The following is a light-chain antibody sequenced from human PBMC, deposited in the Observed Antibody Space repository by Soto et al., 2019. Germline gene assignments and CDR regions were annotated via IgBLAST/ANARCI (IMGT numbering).Light chain of an antibody. CDR2: SNN. CDR3: AAWDDSLNAVV. Sequence: QSALTQPPSASGTPGQRVTISCSGSSSNIGRNTVNWYQQLPGTAPKLLIYSNNQRPSGVPDRFSGSKSGTSASLAISGLQSEDEPDYYCAAWDDSLNAVVFGGGTKLTVL. V-gene: IGLV1-44*01. CDR1: SSNIGRNT. J-gene: IGLJ2*01.